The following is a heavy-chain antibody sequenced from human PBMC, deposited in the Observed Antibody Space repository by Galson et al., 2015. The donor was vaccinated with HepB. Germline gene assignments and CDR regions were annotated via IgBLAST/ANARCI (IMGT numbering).Heavy chain of an antibody. J-gene: IGHJ4*02. V-gene: IGHV2-5*02. D-gene: IGHD1-26*01. CDR2: IYWDDDK. CDR1: GFSLSTSGVG. CDR3: AHSISGSYQYYFDY. Sequence: PALVKPTQTLTLTCTFSGFSLSTSGVGVGWIRQPPGKALEWLALIYWDDDKRYSPSLKSRLTITKDTSKNQVVLTMANMDPVDTATYYCAHSISGSYQYYFDYWGQGTLVTVSS.